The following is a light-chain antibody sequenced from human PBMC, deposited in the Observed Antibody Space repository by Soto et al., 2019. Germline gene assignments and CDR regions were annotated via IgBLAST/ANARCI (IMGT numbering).Light chain of an antibody. CDR3: ATWDSSLSAGV. Sequence: QSVLTQPPSVSAAPGQKVTISCSGNSCNIGNNYVSWYQQLPGTAPKLLIFDNNKRSSGIPDRFSGSKSGTSATLGITGLQTGDEAHYYCATWDSSLSAGVFGGGTKLTVL. J-gene: IGLJ2*01. CDR1: SCNIGNNY. V-gene: IGLV1-51*01. CDR2: DNN.